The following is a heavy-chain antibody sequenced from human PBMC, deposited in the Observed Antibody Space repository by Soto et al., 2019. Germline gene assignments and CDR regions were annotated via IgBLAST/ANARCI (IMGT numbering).Heavy chain of an antibody. J-gene: IGHJ6*03. Sequence: GGSLRLSCAASGFTFSSYSMNWVRQAPRKGLEWVSSISSSSSYIYYADSVKGRFTISRDNAKNSLYLQMNSLRAEDTAVYYCARDLPPVTIHPYYMDVWGKGTTVTVSS. CDR1: GFTFSSYS. V-gene: IGHV3-21*01. CDR2: ISSSSSYI. CDR3: ARDLPPVTIHPYYMDV. D-gene: IGHD4-4*01.